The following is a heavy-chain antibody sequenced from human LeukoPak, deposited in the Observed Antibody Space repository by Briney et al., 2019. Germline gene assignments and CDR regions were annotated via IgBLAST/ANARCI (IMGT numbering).Heavy chain of an antibody. J-gene: IGHJ4*02. CDR3: AKAFTVAGYFDY. CDR1: GFTFSSYG. CDR2: ISYDGSNK. D-gene: IGHD6-19*01. Sequence: GGSLRLSCAASGFTFSSYGMHWVRQAPGKGLEWVAVISYDGSNKYYADSVKGRSTISRDNSKNTLYLQMNSLRAEDTAVYYCAKAFTVAGYFDYWGQGTLVTVSS. V-gene: IGHV3-30*18.